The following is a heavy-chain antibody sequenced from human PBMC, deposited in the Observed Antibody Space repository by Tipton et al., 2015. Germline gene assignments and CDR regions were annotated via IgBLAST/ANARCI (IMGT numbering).Heavy chain of an antibody. CDR2: IYYSART. Sequence: TLSLTCSVSGGSISHYYWSWIRQPPGKGLEWIGYIYYSARTNNNPPLKSRVTISLDTSKNQFSLKLSSVTAADTAVYYCARLWLPYYGMDVWGQGTTVTVSS. CDR3: ARLWLPYYGMDV. J-gene: IGHJ6*02. CDR1: GGSISHYY. D-gene: IGHD5-18*01. V-gene: IGHV4-59*01.